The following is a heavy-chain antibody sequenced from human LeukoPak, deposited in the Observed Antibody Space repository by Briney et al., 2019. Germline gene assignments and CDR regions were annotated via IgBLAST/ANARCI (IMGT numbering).Heavy chain of an antibody. CDR2: ISGSGGST. V-gene: IGHV3-23*01. J-gene: IGHJ4*02. CDR3: ARRSGDRDFEY. Sequence: PGGSLRLSCAASGFTFSSYAMTWVRQAPGKGLEWVSAISGSGGSTHYTDSVKGRFTISRDNYKNILYLQMNSLRVEDTAVYYCARRSGDRDFEYWGQGTLVTVSS. D-gene: IGHD7-27*01. CDR1: GFTFSSYA.